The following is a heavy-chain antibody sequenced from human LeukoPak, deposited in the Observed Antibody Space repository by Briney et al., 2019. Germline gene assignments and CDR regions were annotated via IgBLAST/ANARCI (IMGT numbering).Heavy chain of an antibody. D-gene: IGHD6-19*01. CDR2: ISAYNGNT. Sequence: ASVKVSCKASGYTFTSYGISWVRQAPGQGLEWMRWISAYNGNTNYAQKLQGRVTMTTDTSTSTAYMELRSLRSDDTAVYYCARGGRQWLVNYYYYYYMDVWGKGTTVTVSS. J-gene: IGHJ6*03. CDR1: GYTFTSYG. V-gene: IGHV1-18*01. CDR3: ARGGRQWLVNYYYYYYMDV.